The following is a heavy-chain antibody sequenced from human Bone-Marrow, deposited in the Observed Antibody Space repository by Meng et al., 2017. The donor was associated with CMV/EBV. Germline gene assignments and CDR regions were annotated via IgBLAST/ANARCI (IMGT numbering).Heavy chain of an antibody. Sequence: GESLKISCAAPGFTFSSYAMHWVRQAPGKGLEWAAVISYDGSNKYYADSVKGRFTISRDNSKNTLYLQMNSLRAEDTAVYYCAREPTGTVYLDYWGQGTLVTVSS. CDR3: AREPTGTVYLDY. CDR1: GFTFSSYA. CDR2: ISYDGSNK. J-gene: IGHJ4*02. V-gene: IGHV3-30*04. D-gene: IGHD1-1*01.